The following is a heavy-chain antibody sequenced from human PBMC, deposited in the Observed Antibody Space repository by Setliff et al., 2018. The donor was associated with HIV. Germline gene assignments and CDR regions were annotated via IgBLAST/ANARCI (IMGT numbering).Heavy chain of an antibody. V-gene: IGHV4-39*07. D-gene: IGHD3-3*01. CDR2: IYYSGST. CDR1: GGSISSSSFY. CDR3: ARRATYYNFWSGYYDY. Sequence: SETLSLTCTVSGGSISSSSFYWGWIRQPPGKGLEWIGSIYYSGSTYYNPSLKSRVTISVDTSKNQFSLKLSSVTAADTAVYYCARRATYYNFWSGYYDYWGQGTLVTVSS. J-gene: IGHJ4*02.